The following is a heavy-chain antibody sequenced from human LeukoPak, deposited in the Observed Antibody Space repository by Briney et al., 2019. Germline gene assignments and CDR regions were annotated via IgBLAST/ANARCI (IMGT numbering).Heavy chain of an antibody. CDR2: ISSRSSTI. CDR3: ARALGYCSSTSCYYFDY. CDR1: AFTFSSYS. V-gene: IGHV3-48*01. J-gene: IGHJ4*02. Sequence: PGGSLRLSCAAAAFTFSSYSMNWVRQAPGKGLEWVSYISSRSSTIYYADSVKGRFTISRDNAKNSLYLQMNSLRAEDTAVYYCARALGYCSSTSCYYFDYWGQGTLVTVSS. D-gene: IGHD2-2*01.